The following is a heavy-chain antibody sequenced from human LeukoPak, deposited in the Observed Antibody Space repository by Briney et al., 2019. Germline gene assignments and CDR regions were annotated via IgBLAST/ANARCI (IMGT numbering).Heavy chain of an antibody. V-gene: IGHV4-39*07. CDR1: GGSISSSNYF. Sequence: MTSETLSLTCTVSGGSISSSNYFWGWIRQPPGKGLEWIGEINHSGSTNYNPSLKSRVTISVDTSKNQFSLKLSSVTVADTAVYYCARVRGRQLARYYYMDVWGKGTTVTVSS. CDR2: INHSGST. J-gene: IGHJ6*03. D-gene: IGHD6-6*01. CDR3: ARVRGRQLARYYYMDV.